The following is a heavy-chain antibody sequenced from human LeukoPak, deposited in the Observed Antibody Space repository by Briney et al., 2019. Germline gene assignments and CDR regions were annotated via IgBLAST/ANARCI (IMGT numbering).Heavy chain of an antibody. J-gene: IGHJ4*02. D-gene: IGHD2-21*02. CDR3: AEFDRTATYFDS. CDR1: GFTFTNYA. V-gene: IGHV3-23*01. Sequence: GGSLRLSCAASGFTFTNYAISWVRQAPGKGLEWVSAISAGGGSTYDADSVKGRFTISSDNSKTTVYLQLNSLRVEDTAVYYCAEFDRTATYFDSWGQGILVTVSS. CDR2: ISAGGGST.